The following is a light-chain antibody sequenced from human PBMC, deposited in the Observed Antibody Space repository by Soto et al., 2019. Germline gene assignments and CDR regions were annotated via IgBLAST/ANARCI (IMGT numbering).Light chain of an antibody. V-gene: IGLV8-61*01. CDR1: SGSVSTTYY. CDR2: STN. CDR3: MLYMGGGLVV. J-gene: IGLJ2*01. Sequence: QTVVTQEPSFSVSPGGTVTLTCGLTSGSVSTTYYPSWYLQTPGQAPRTLLYSTNIRSSGVPDRFSGSILGNKAALTITGAQADDESDDHCMLYMGGGLVVFGGVTKLTVL.